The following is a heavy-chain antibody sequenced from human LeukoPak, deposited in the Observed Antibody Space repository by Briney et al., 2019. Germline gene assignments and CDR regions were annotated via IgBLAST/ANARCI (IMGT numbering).Heavy chain of an antibody. V-gene: IGHV4-39*01. CDR1: GGSISSSSYY. Sequence: PSETLSLTCTVSGGSISSSSYYWGWIRQPPGKGLEWIGSIYYSGSTYYNPSLKSRVTISVDTSKNQFSLKLSSVTAADTAVYYCAILGYCSSTSCYRIYYGMDVWGQGTTVTVSS. CDR2: IYYSGST. J-gene: IGHJ6*02. CDR3: AILGYCSSTSCYRIYYGMDV. D-gene: IGHD2-2*02.